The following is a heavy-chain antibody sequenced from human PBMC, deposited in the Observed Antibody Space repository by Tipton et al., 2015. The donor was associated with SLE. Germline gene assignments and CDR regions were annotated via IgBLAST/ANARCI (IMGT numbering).Heavy chain of an antibody. Sequence: SLRLSCAASGFTFSNYTMHWVRQAPGKGLEWVAVISYDGSNKYYPDSVKGRFTISRDNSKNTLYLQMNSLRAEDTAVYYCAKKGFWDFDYWGQGTLVTVSS. D-gene: IGHD3-3*01. V-gene: IGHV3-30-3*01. J-gene: IGHJ4*02. CDR3: AKKGFWDFDY. CDR2: ISYDGSNK. CDR1: GFTFSNYT.